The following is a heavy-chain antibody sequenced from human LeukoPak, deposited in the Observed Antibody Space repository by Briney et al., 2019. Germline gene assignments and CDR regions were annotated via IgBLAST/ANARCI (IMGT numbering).Heavy chain of an antibody. V-gene: IGHV1-69*13. CDR2: IIPIFGTA. D-gene: IGHD3-22*01. CDR3: ARDPPAYYYDSSGYYYDDY. J-gene: IGHJ4*02. Sequence: GASVKVSCKASGGTFSSYAISWVRRAPGQGLEWMGGIIPIFGTANYAQKFQGRVTITADESTSTAYMELSSLRSEDTAVYYCARDPPAYYYDSSGYYYDDYWGQGTLVTVSS. CDR1: GGTFSSYA.